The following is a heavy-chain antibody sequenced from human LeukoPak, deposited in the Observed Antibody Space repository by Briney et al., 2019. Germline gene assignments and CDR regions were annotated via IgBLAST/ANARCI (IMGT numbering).Heavy chain of an antibody. V-gene: IGHV3-23*01. CDR1: GFTFNGYA. CDR2: ISGSGGST. Sequence: PGGSLRLSCAASGFTFNGYAMSWVRQAPGKGLKWVSTISGSGGSTYYADSVKGRFTISRDNSKNTLYLQMNSLRAEDTAVYYCAKDAYCGGDCYPAEYFQHWGQGTLVTGSS. CDR3: AKDAYCGGDCYPAEYFQH. J-gene: IGHJ1*01. D-gene: IGHD2-21*02.